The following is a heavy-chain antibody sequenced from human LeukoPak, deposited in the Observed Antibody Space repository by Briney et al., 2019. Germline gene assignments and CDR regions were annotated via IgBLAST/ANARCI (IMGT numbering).Heavy chain of an antibody. CDR3: AREADCSGGSCYRGAFDI. Sequence: GGSLRLSCAASGFTVSSNYMTWVRQAPGRGLEWVSLIYSGGSTSYADSVRGRFTISRDNSKNTLSLQMNSLRAEDTAVYYCAREADCSGGSCYRGAFDIWGQGTMVTVSS. V-gene: IGHV3-66*01. D-gene: IGHD2-15*01. CDR1: GFTVSSNY. CDR2: IYSGGST. J-gene: IGHJ3*02.